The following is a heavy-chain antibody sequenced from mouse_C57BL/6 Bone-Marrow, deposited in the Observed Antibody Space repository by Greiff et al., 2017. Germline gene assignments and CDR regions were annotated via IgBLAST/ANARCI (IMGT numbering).Heavy chain of an antibody. CDR1: GFTFSDYG. Sequence: EVKLMESGGGLVKPGGSLKLSCAASGFTFSDYGMHWVRQAPEQGLEWVAYISSGSSTIYYADTVKGRFTITRDNAKNTLFLQMTSLRSEDTAMYYCATYGSSSFDYWGQGTTLTVSS. V-gene: IGHV5-17*01. D-gene: IGHD1-1*01. CDR2: ISSGSSTI. CDR3: ATYGSSSFDY. J-gene: IGHJ2*01.